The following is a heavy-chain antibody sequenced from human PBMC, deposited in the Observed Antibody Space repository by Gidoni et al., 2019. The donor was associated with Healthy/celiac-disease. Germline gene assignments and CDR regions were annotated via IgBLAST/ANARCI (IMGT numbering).Heavy chain of an antibody. D-gene: IGHD5-12*01. V-gene: IGHV3-11*01. CDR2: ISSSGSTI. CDR1: GFTFSDSY. CDR3: AREMATIYNFDY. Sequence: QVQLVESGGGLVKPGGSLRLSCAPSGFTFSDSYISWIRQAPGKGLEWVSYISSSGSTIYYADSVKGRFTIARDNAKNSLYLQMNSLRAEDTAVYYCAREMATIYNFDYWGQGTLVTVSS. J-gene: IGHJ4*02.